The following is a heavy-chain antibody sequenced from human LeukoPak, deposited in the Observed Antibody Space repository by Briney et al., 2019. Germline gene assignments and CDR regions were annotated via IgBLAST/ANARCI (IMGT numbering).Heavy chain of an antibody. J-gene: IGHJ4*02. V-gene: IGHV1-46*01. CDR3: ARGWDYDILTGYHYYFDY. CDR1: GYTFTSYY. CDR2: INPSGGST. D-gene: IGHD3-9*01. Sequence: ASVNVSCKASGYTFTSYYMHWVRQAPGQGLEWMGIINPSGGSTSYAQKFQGRVTMTRDTSTSTVYMELSSLRSEDTAVYYCARGWDYDILTGYHYYFDYWGQGTLVTVSS.